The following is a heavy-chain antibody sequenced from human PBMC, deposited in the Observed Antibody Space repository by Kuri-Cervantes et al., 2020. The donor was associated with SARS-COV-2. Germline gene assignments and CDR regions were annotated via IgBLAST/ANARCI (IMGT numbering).Heavy chain of an antibody. J-gene: IGHJ5*02. CDR2: INPNSGGT. D-gene: IGHD3-22*01. CDR3: ARFRITMRGFDP. CDR1: GYTFTGYY. Sequence: ASVKVSCKASGYTFTGYYMHWVRQAPGQGLEWMGWINPNSGGTNYAQEFQGRVTMTRDTSISTVYMELSRLRSDDTAVYYCARFRITMRGFDPWGQGTLVTVSS. V-gene: IGHV1-2*02.